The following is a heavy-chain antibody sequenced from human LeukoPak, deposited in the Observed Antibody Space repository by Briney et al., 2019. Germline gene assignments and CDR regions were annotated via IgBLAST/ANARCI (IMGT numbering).Heavy chain of an antibody. CDR2: IYYSGST. V-gene: IGHV4-31*03. D-gene: IGHD1-1*01. Sequence: PSETLSLTCTVSGGSISSGGYYWSWIRQHPGKGLEWIGYIYYSGSTYYNPSLKSRVTISVDTSKNQFFLKLSSVTAADTAVYYCAREALETYYFDYWGQGTLVTVSS. CDR1: GGSISSGGYY. J-gene: IGHJ4*02. CDR3: AREALETYYFDY.